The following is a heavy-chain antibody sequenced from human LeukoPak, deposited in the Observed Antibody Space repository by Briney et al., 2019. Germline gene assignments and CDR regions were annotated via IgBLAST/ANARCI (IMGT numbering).Heavy chain of an antibody. D-gene: IGHD5-18*01. V-gene: IGHV3-33*01. CDR3: ARSGYTYGFDY. CDR1: GFTFSSYA. Sequence: GGSLRLSCAASGFTFSSYAMHWVRQAPGKGLEWVAVIWSDTTNKYYADSVKGRFTISRDNAKNSLYLQMNSLRAEDTAVYYCARSGYTYGFDYWGQGALVTVSS. J-gene: IGHJ4*02. CDR2: IWSDTTNK.